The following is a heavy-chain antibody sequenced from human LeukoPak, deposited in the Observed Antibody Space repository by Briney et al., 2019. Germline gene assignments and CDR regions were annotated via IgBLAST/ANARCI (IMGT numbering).Heavy chain of an antibody. V-gene: IGHV4-39*01. J-gene: IGHJ5*02. CDR1: SASISSSPYY. Sequence: PSETLSLTCTVSSASISSSPYYWGWIRQSPGKGLEWIGSIFYSGTAYYNPSLKSRVTISVDTSMNQFSLRVSSVTAADTAVYYCARHVDFSQFDPWGQGTLVTVSS. D-gene: IGHD3-3*01. CDR2: IFYSGTA. CDR3: ARHVDFSQFDP.